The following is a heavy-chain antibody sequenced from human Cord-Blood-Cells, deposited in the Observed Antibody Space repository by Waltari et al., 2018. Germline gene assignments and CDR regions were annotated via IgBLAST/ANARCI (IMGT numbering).Heavy chain of an antibody. D-gene: IGHD2-2*01. J-gene: IGHJ5*02. CDR2: IIPIFGTT. V-gene: IGHV1-69*01. Sequence: QGLEWMGGIIPIFGTTNYAQKFQGRVTSTADESTSTAYVGLSSLRSEDTAVYYCARGIHCSSTSCYRWYWFDHWGQGTLVTVSS. CDR3: ARGIHCSSTSCYRWYWFDH.